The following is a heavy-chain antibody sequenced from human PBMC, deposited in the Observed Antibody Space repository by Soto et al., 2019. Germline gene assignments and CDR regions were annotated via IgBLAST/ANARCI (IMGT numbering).Heavy chain of an antibody. CDR3: ATLSRGSYYQLELGY. J-gene: IGHJ4*02. D-gene: IGHD1-26*01. V-gene: IGHV1-18*01. Sequence: ASLKVSCKASGYTFTSYGISGVRQAPGQGLEWMGWISAYNGNTNYAQKFQGRVTMTEDTSTDTAYMELSSLRSEDTAVYYCATLSRGSYYQLELGYWGQGTLVTVSS. CDR1: GYTFTSYG. CDR2: ISAYNGNT.